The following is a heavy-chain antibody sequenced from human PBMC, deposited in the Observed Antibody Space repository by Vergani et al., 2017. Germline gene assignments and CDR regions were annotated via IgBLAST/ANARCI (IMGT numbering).Heavy chain of an antibody. CDR2: IYYSGST. J-gene: IGHJ6*02. Sequence: QLQLQESGPGLVKPSETLSLTCTVSGGSISSSSYYWGWIRQPPGKGLEWIGSIYYSGSTDYNPSLKSRVTISVDTSKNQCSRKLSSVTAADTAVYYCARDDSGSYSPSHYYYGMDVWGQGTTVTVSS. CDR1: GGSISSSSYY. V-gene: IGHV4-39*07. D-gene: IGHD1-26*01. CDR3: ARDDSGSYSPSHYYYGMDV.